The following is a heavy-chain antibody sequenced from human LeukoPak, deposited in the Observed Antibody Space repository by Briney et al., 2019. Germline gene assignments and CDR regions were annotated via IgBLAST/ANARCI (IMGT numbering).Heavy chain of an antibody. CDR3: GRDLGGRSGY. CDR1: GFTFSTYA. J-gene: IGHJ4*02. CDR2: ISGSGGNT. D-gene: IGHD1-26*01. V-gene: IGHV3-23*01. Sequence: GGSVRLSCAVSGFTFSTYAMSWVRQAPGTGLEWVSAISGSGGNTYYADSVKGRFSISRDNAKNTLYLQMNSLRAEDTAVYYCGRDLGGRSGYWGQGTLVTVSS.